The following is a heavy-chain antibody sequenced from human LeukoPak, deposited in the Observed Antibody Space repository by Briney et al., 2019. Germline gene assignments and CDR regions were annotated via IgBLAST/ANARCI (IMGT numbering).Heavy chain of an antibody. CDR1: GFTFSNSA. D-gene: IGHD3-16*01. V-gene: IGHV3-23*01. CDR2: IGTSDTST. Sequence: GGSLRLSCVASGFTFSNSAMSWVRQAPGKGLEWVSGIGTSDTSTCYADSVKGRFTVSRDNSKNTLYLQMNSLRAEDTAAYYCARGRGGDYWGQGNLVTVSS. J-gene: IGHJ4*02. CDR3: ARGRGGDY.